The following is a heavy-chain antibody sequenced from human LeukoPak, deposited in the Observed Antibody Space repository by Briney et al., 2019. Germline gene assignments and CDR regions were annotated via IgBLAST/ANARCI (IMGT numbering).Heavy chain of an antibody. Sequence: SETLSLTCTVSGGSIISYYWSWIRQPPGKGLEWIGYMYYSGSTNYNPSLKSRGTISVDTSKNQFSLKLSSVTAVDTAVYYCARGAMVRGIQYYMDVWGKGTTVTISS. CDR3: ARGAMVRGIQYYMDV. J-gene: IGHJ6*03. D-gene: IGHD3-10*01. CDR2: MYYSGST. CDR1: GGSIISYY. V-gene: IGHV4-59*01.